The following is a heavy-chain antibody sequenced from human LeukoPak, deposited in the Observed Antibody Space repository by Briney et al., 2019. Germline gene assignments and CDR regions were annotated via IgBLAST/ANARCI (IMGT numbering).Heavy chain of an antibody. CDR1: GFTFSSYV. Sequence: GGSLRLSCAASGFTFSSYVMSWVRQAPGMGLEWVSSVIGDGGSTYYADSVKGRFTISRDNSKNTLYLQVNSLGAEDTAIYYCAKEGDRSFDYWGQGTLVTVSS. J-gene: IGHJ4*02. CDR2: VIGDGGST. V-gene: IGHV3-23*01. D-gene: IGHD3-16*01. CDR3: AKEGDRSFDY.